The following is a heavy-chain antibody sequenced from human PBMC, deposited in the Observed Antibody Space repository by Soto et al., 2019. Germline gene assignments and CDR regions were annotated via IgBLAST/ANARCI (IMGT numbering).Heavy chain of an antibody. CDR3: ARAVNYDILTGYTDRFDP. CDR2: IYHIGRT. V-gene: IGHV4-30-2*01. J-gene: IGHJ5*02. Sequence: QLQLQESGSGLVKPSQTLSLTCAVSGGSISSGGYSWSWIRQPPGKGLEWIGYIYHIGRTYYNPSRTRRVTVSVDRSKNQFSLKLSSGPAADTAVYYCARAVNYDILTGYTDRFDPWGQGTLVTVSS. CDR1: GGSISSGGYS. D-gene: IGHD3-9*01.